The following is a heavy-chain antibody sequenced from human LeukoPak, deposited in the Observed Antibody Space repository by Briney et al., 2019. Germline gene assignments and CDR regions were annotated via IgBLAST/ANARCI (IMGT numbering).Heavy chain of an antibody. D-gene: IGHD3-10*02. Sequence: PGGSLRLSCAASGFTFSSYEMNWVRQAPGKGLEWVSYISSSGSTIYYADSVKGRFTISRDNAKNSLYLQMNSLRAEDTTVYYCAELGITMIGGVWGKGTTVTISS. V-gene: IGHV3-48*03. J-gene: IGHJ6*04. CDR3: AELGITMIGGV. CDR2: ISSSGSTI. CDR1: GFTFSSYE.